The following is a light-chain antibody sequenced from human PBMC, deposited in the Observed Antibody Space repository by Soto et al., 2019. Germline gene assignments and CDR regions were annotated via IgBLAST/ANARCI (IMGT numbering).Light chain of an antibody. CDR3: MQALETPLT. Sequence: IVMTQSPLSLPVTPGEPASISCRSSQSLLRSDGNNYLDWYLQRPGQSPQLLIYQASNQATGVPDRFRGSGSGTDFTLTISRVEAEDVGDYYCMQALETPLTFGQGTKVDIK. CDR2: QAS. CDR1: QSLLRSDGNNY. V-gene: IGKV2-28*01. J-gene: IGKJ1*01.